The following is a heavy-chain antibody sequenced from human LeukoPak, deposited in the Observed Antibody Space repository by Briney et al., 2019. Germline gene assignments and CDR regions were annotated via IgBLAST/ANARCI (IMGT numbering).Heavy chain of an antibody. V-gene: IGHV3-53*01. Sequence: GGSLRLSCAASGFTVSSNYMSWVRQAPGKGPEWVSVIYSGGNTYYADSVKGRFTISRDNSKNMLYLQMNSLRAEDTAVYYCARGDSSGYYYFDYWGQGTLVTVSS. D-gene: IGHD6-19*01. CDR2: IYSGGNT. CDR1: GFTVSSNY. J-gene: IGHJ4*02. CDR3: ARGDSSGYYYFDY.